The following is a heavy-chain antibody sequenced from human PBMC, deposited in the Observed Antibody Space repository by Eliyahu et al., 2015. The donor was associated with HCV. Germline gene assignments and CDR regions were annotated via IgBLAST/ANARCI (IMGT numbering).Heavy chain of an antibody. CDR1: GYAFYHLG. J-gene: IGHJ4*02. D-gene: IGHD4-17*01. CDR3: TRDGGVTKGVDY. V-gene: IGHV1-18*01. CDR2: ISPPNGNT. Sequence: QVQLVQSEAEVKKPGASVKVSCKASGYAFYHLGYSRGRPGPGKGLVWMGCISPPNGNTKLGQKGQGRVTMTTDTSTSTVYMEVRSLRSDDTAVYYCTRDGGVTKGVDYWGQGTLVTVSS.